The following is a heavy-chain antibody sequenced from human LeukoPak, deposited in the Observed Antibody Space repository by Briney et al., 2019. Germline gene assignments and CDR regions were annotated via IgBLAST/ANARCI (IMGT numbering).Heavy chain of an antibody. CDR1: GGSISSSSVY. J-gene: IGHJ5*01. CDR3: ARTYFDFWTVDS. D-gene: IGHD3-3*01. V-gene: IGHV4-39*01. Sequence: SETLSLTCTVSGGSISSSSVYWGAIRQPPGKGLEWIGNIYYSGSTYYNPSLRSRVTISVDTSKNQFSLKLSSVTAADTAVYYCARTYFDFWTVDSWGQGTLVIVSS. CDR2: IYYSGST.